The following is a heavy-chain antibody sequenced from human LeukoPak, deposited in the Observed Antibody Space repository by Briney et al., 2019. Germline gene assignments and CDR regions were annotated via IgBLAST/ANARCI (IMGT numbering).Heavy chain of an antibody. D-gene: IGHD3-10*01. Sequence: SVKVSCKASGGTFSSYAISWVRQAPGQGLEWMGGIIPIFGTANYAQKFQGRVTITTDESTSTAYMELSSLRSEDTAVYYCARSGSGSYYFDYWGQGTLVTVSS. CDR1: GGTFSSYA. CDR2: IIPIFGTA. V-gene: IGHV1-69*05. CDR3: ARSGSGSYYFDY. J-gene: IGHJ4*02.